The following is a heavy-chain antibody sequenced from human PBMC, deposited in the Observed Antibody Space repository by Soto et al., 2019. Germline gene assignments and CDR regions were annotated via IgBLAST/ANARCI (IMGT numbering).Heavy chain of an antibody. D-gene: IGHD2-15*01. J-gene: IGHJ4*02. CDR3: ARARRYCSGGSCYSIWFDY. V-gene: IGHV4-34*01. Sequence: QVQLQQWGAGLLKPLETLSLTCAVYGGSFSGYYWSWIRQPPGKGLEWIGEINHSGSTNYNPSLKSRVTISVDTSKNQFSLKLSSVTAADTAVYYCARARRYCSGGSCYSIWFDYWGQGTLVTVSS. CDR1: GGSFSGYY. CDR2: INHSGST.